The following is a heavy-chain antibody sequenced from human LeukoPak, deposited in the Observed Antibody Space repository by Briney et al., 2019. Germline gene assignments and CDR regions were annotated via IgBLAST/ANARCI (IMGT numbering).Heavy chain of an antibody. CDR2: INLDGSDI. D-gene: IGHD3-10*01. J-gene: IGHJ3*02. CDR3: GDAFDI. CDR1: GFSFSTHS. V-gene: IGHV3-21*05. Sequence: GGSLRLSCGASGFSFSTHSMNWVRQAPGKGLEWISFINLDGSDIHYGESVKGRFTISRDNAKNSLYLQMHTLRAEDTAVYFPGDAFDIWSQGTMVTVSS.